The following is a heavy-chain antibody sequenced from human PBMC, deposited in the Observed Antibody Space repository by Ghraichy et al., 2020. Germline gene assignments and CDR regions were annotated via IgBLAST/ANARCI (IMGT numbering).Heavy chain of an antibody. CDR1: GYTFTSYA. CDR2: NNAGNGNT. CDR3: ARQGFAPYAFDV. J-gene: IGHJ3*01. Sequence: ASVKVSCKASGYTFTSYAIHWVRQAPGQRLEWMAWNNAGNGNTKYSQRFEGRVTITSDTSATTTYMELSSLRSEDTALYYCARQGFAPYAFDVWGQGTMVTVSS. D-gene: IGHD2-21*01. V-gene: IGHV1-3*01.